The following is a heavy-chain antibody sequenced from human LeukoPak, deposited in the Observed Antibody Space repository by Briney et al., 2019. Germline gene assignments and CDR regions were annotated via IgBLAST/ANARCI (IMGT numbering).Heavy chain of an antibody. CDR1: GFCHSSYA. D-gene: IGHD3-16*01. CDR2: RRRGGGET. Sequence: GGSLRLSCAASGFCHSSYAMSWVRQAPAGGMEWGLRRRGGGETFSAATVEGRFLRCMGLSRKAVFLQLNNLRVEAAAIYYCGRASWVSTADAVCWGQGTMVTVSS. CDR3: GRASWVSTADAVC. J-gene: IGHJ4*02. V-gene: IGHV3-23*01.